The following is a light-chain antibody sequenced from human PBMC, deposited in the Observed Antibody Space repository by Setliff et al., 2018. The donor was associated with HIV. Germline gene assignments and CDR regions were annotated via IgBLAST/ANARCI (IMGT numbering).Light chain of an antibody. Sequence: QSVLTQPASVSGSPGQSITIPCTGISSDVGNYNYVSWYQEHPGKAPKLMIYDVSKRPSGVSNRFSGSKSGNTASLTISGLQAEDEADYHCSSYTGRSTFVFGTGTKVTVL. CDR2: DVS. CDR3: SSYTGRSTFV. CDR1: SSDVGNYNY. V-gene: IGLV2-14*01. J-gene: IGLJ1*01.